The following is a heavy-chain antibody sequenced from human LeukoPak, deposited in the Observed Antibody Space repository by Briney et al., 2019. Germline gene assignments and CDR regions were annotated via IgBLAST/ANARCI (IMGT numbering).Heavy chain of an antibody. Sequence: GASVKLSFKTSGYSSTRYAISWMRQAPGQGLEWMGLISTYYHTTKYPQKVQGRVTMTAETSTNTAYMELRGLTSDDTAVYFCARDPSKSVCRKVYFDYWGQGTPITVSS. CDR1: GYSSTRYA. V-gene: IGHV1-18*01. CDR2: ISTYYHTT. D-gene: IGHD1-14*01. J-gene: IGHJ4*02. CDR3: ARDPSKSVCRKVYFDY.